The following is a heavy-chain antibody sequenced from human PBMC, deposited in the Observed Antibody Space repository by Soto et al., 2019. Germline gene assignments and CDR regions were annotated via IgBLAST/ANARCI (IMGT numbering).Heavy chain of an antibody. D-gene: IGHD6-6*01. J-gene: IGHJ6*02. CDR2: MSSDGSNR. CDR3: AKGSSSVYCYYYGMDV. CDR1: GFTFRSYG. Sequence: GGSLRLSCAASGFTFRSYGIHWVRQAPGKGLEWVAVMSSDGSNRYYADSVKVRFTISRDNSKNTLYLQMNSLRTEDTAMYYCAKGSSSVYCYYYGMDVWGQGTTVTVSS. V-gene: IGHV3-30*18.